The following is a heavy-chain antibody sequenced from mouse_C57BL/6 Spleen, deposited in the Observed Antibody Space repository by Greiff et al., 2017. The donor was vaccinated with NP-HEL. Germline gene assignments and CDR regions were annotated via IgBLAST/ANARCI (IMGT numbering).Heavy chain of an antibody. CDR2: IDPNSGGT. V-gene: IGHV1-72*01. CDR3: AREREGDYYRTGAMDY. D-gene: IGHD1-1*01. J-gene: IGHJ4*01. Sequence: QVQLQQPGAELVKPGASVKLSCKASGYTFTSYWMHWVKQRPGRGLEWIGRIDPNSGGTKYNEKFKSKATLTVDKPSSTAYMQLSSLTSEDSAVYYCAREREGDYYRTGAMDYWGQGTSVTVSS. CDR1: GYTFTSYW.